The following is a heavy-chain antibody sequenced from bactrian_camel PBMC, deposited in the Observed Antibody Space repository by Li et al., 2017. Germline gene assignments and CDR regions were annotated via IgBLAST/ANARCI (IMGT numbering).Heavy chain of an antibody. J-gene: IGHJ6*01. Sequence: HVQLVESGGGLVQPGESLRLSCLTSGFTFTNYGMTWVRQAPGKRLEWVSVIYSDGSTTYYPDSVKGRFTISRDAAKNTVYLQMNSLKSEDTALYYCATWGSMGWVPRPFGPIFGYWGQGTQVTVS. D-gene: IGHD5*01. V-gene: IGHV3S6*01. CDR1: GFTFTNYG. CDR3: ATWGSMGWVPRPFGPIFGY. CDR2: IYSDGSTT.